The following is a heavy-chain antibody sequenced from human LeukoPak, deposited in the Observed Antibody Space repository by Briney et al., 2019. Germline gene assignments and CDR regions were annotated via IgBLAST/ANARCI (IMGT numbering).Heavy chain of an antibody. J-gene: IGHJ4*02. CDR3: ASLRGVNR. Sequence: GGSLRLSCAASGFTFSDYYMSRIRQPPGKGLEWVSYISSSGTTIYYADSVRGRFTVSRDNAKNSLYLQMDSLSAEDTAVYYCASLRGVNRWGQGTLVTVSS. V-gene: IGHV3-11*01. D-gene: IGHD3-10*01. CDR1: GFTFSDYY. CDR2: ISSSGTTI.